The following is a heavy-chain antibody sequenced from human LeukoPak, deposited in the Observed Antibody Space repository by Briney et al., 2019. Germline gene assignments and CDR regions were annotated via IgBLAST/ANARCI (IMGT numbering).Heavy chain of an antibody. V-gene: IGHV1-2*02. CDR3: ARENIAVAGHFDY. J-gene: IGHJ4*02. CDR2: INPNSGGT. CDR1: GYXFTGYY. D-gene: IGHD6-19*01. Sequence: ASVKVSCKASGYXFTGYYIHWVRQAPGQGLEWTGWINPNSGGTNYAQKFQGRVTMTRDTSISTAYMELSRLRSDDTAVYYCARENIAVAGHFDYWGQGTLVTVSS.